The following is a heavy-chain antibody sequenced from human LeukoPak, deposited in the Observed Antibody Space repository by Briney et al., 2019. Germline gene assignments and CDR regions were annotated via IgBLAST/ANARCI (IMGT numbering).Heavy chain of an antibody. Sequence: PGGSLRLSCAASGFTFSSCSMNWVRQAPGKGLEWVSSISSSSSYIYYADSVKGRFTISRDNAKNSLYLQMNSLRAEDTAVYYCASVQRGRSSSWYGGNWFDPWGQGTLVTVSS. CDR1: GFTFSSCS. CDR3: ASVQRGRSSSWYGGNWFDP. J-gene: IGHJ5*02. CDR2: ISSSSSYI. D-gene: IGHD6-13*01. V-gene: IGHV3-21*01.